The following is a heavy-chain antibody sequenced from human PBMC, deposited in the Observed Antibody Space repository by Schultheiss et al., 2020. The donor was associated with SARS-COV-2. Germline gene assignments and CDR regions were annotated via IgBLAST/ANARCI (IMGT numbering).Heavy chain of an antibody. J-gene: IGHJ6*02. V-gene: IGHV3-23*01. Sequence: GGSLRLSCAASGFTFSSYAMSWVRQAPGKGLEWVSAISGSGGSTYYADSVKGRFIISRDNSKNTLYLQMHSLRAEDTAVYYCARTQFDYSNFYYYYGMDVWGQGTTVTVSS. D-gene: IGHD4-11*01. CDR3: ARTQFDYSNFYYYYGMDV. CDR1: GFTFSSYA. CDR2: ISGSGGST.